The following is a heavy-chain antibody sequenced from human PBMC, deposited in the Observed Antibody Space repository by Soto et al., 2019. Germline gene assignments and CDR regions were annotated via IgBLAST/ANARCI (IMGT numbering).Heavy chain of an antibody. D-gene: IGHD5-18*01. Sequence: QVQLVQSGGEVKKPGASVKVSCKASGYTFTSYGISWVRQAPGQGLEWMGWINAYNGNTNYARKLQVRVTMTTDTSTSTAYMELMSLRSAGPAVDYCARDVGYGLIDYWGQGTVVTVSS. J-gene: IGHJ4*02. CDR1: GYTFTSYG. CDR3: ARDVGYGLIDY. CDR2: INAYNGNT. V-gene: IGHV1-18*01.